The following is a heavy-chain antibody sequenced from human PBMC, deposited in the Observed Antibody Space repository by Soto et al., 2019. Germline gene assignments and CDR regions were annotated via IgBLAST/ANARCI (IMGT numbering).Heavy chain of an antibody. V-gene: IGHV3-48*01. CDR1: GFTFSDYS. D-gene: IGHD3-3*01. CDR3: ARAFNDLWSGHLDY. CDR2: ISSSSFTI. Sequence: EVHLVESGGRLVQPGGSLRVSCAASGFTFSDYSMNWVRQAPGRGLEWVSYISSSSFTIHYADSVEGRFAISRDNAKNSLYLQMNSLRAVDTAVDYCARAFNDLWSGHLDYWGQGALVTVSS. J-gene: IGHJ4*02.